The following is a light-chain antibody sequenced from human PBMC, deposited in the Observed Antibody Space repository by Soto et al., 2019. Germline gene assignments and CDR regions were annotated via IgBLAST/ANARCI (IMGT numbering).Light chain of an antibody. CDR3: QLYGSSSYT. J-gene: IGKJ2*01. CDR1: QSVTSHY. CDR2: GAS. V-gene: IGKV3-20*01. Sequence: EIALTQSPGTLSLSPGERATLSCRASQSVTSHYLAWYQQKPGQAPRLLIYGASRRATDIPDRFSGSGSGTDFALTISRLEPEDFAVYYCQLYGSSSYTFGQGTKLEIK.